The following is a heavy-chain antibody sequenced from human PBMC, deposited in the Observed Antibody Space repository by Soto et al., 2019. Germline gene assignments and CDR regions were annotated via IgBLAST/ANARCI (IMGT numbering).Heavy chain of an antibody. CDR3: AKDGFSAFGKPRIYAEYFQH. CDR2: INPTGGST. V-gene: IGHV1-46*01. CDR1: GYIFINYY. D-gene: IGHD3-10*01. J-gene: IGHJ1*01. Sequence: ASVKVSCKSSGYIFINYYIHWVRQAPGHGLEWMAIINPTGGSTNYAQKFQCRVTLTMDTSTSTVYMELSSLTSEDTAMYYCAKDGFSAFGKPRIYAEYFQHWGQGTLVTVSS.